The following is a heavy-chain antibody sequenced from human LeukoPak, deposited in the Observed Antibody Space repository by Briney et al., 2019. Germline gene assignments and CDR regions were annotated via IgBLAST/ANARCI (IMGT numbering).Heavy chain of an antibody. CDR1: GFTFSSYE. CDR2: ISSSGSTI. J-gene: IGHJ6*02. Sequence: GGSLRLSCAASGFTFSSYEMNWVRQAPGKGLEWVSYISSSGSTIYYADSVKGRFTISRDNAKNSLYLQMKSLRAEDTAVYYCAREPYYYGMDVWGQGTTVTVSS. CDR3: AREPYYYGMDV. V-gene: IGHV3-48*03.